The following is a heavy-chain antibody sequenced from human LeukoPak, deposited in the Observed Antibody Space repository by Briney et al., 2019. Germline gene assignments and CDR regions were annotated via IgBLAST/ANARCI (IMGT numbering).Heavy chain of an antibody. D-gene: IGHD3-22*01. CDR3: ARGTYYYDSSGYYSGYYYYYGMDV. CDR1: GGTFSSYA. V-gene: IGHV1-69*04. CDR2: IIPILGIA. J-gene: IGHJ6*02. Sequence: APVKVSCKASGGTFSSYAISWVRQAPGQGLEWMGRIIPILGIANYAQKFQGRVTITADKSTSTAYMELSSLRSEDTAVYYCARGTYYYDSSGYYSGYYYYYGMDVWGQGTTVTVSS.